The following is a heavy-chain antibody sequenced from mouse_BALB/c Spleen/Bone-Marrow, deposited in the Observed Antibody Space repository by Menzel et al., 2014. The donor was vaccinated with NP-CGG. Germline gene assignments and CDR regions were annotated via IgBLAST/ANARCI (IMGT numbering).Heavy chain of an antibody. CDR1: GFTFSDYG. CDR2: ISNLAYSI. D-gene: IGHD2-1*01. CDR3: TRNYGNQGAMDY. Sequence: EVKLVESGGGLVQPGGSRKLSCAASGFTFSDYGMAWVRQAPGKGPEWVAFISNLAYSIYYADTVTGRFTISRKNAKSTLYLEMSSLRSEDTAIYYCTRNYGNQGAMDYWGQGTSVTVSS. J-gene: IGHJ4*01. V-gene: IGHV5-15*02.